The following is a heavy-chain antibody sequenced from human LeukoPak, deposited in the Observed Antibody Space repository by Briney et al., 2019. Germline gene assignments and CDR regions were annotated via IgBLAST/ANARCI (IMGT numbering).Heavy chain of an antibody. D-gene: IGHD3-10*01. J-gene: IGHJ4*02. CDR3: ARELYYYGSGSNEFDY. V-gene: IGHV1-8*01. CDR1: GYTFTSYD. Sequence: GESLKISCKASGYTFTSYDINWVRQATGQGLEWMGWMNPNSGNTGYAQKFQGRVTMTRNTSISTAYMELSSLRSEDTAVYYCARELYYYGSGSNEFDYWGQGTLVTVSS. CDR2: MNPNSGNT.